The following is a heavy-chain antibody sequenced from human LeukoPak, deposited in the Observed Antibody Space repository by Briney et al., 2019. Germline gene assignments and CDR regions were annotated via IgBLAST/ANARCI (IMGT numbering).Heavy chain of an antibody. D-gene: IGHD3-10*01. Sequence: SETLSLTCTVSGGSISSSSYYWGWIRQPPGEGLEWIGYIYYSGSTNYNPSLKSRVTISVDTSKNQFSLKLSSVTAADTAVYYCARKAMVRGVWWAFDIWGQGTVVTVSS. J-gene: IGHJ3*02. CDR3: ARKAMVRGVWWAFDI. V-gene: IGHV4-61*05. CDR2: IYYSGST. CDR1: GGSISSSSYY.